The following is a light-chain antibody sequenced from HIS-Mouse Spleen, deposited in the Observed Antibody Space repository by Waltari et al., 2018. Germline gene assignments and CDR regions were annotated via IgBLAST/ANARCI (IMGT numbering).Light chain of an antibody. Sequence: QSALPQPASVPGSPGQSITISCPGPSSHVGSYNLVSWYQQRPRKVPKLMIYEGSKRPSGVSNRFSGSKSGNTASLTISGLQAEDEADYCCCSYAGSSVWVFGGGTKLTVL. J-gene: IGLJ3*02. CDR1: SSHVGSYNL. CDR2: EGS. V-gene: IGLV2-23*01. CDR3: CSYAGSSVWV.